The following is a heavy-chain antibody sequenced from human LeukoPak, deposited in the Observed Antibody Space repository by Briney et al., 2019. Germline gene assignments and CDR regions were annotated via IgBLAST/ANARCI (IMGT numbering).Heavy chain of an antibody. J-gene: IGHJ4*02. CDR1: GFTFSVYA. CDR3: ASLTPYSSSSWEFDY. CDR2: ISYDGSNK. Sequence: GGSLRLSCAASGFTFSVYALRWVRQAPGKGLEWVAIISYDGSNKYYADSVKGRFTISRDNSKNTIYLQMNSLRAEDTAVYYCASLTPYSSSSWEFDYWGQGTLVTVSS. D-gene: IGHD6-13*01. V-gene: IGHV3-30*04.